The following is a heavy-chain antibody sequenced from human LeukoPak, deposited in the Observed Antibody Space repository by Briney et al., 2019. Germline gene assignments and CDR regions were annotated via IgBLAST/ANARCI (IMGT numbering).Heavy chain of an antibody. V-gene: IGHV5-51*01. D-gene: IGHD4-17*01. CDR2: INPGDSDT. CDR1: GYSFTSSW. CDR3: ARLTGDYGDPWGRDYYYYGMDV. Sequence: GESLKISCKGSGYSFTSSWIGWVRQMPGKGLEWMGIINPGDSDTRYSPSFQGQVTISADKSISTAYLQWSSLKASDTAMYYCARLTGDYGDPWGRDYYYYGMDVWGQGTTVTVSS. J-gene: IGHJ6*02.